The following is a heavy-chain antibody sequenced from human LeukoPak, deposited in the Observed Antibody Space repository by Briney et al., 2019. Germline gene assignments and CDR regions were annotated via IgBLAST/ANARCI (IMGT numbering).Heavy chain of an antibody. CDR2: VNHSGST. D-gene: IGHD5-24*01. CDR3: ARDLGWLQRNNGLDY. V-gene: IGHV4-34*01. CDR1: GGSFSGYY. J-gene: IGHJ4*02. Sequence: SETLSHTCAVYGGSFSGYYWSWIRQPPGKGLEWIGEVNHSGSTNYNPSLKSRVTISVDTSKNQFSLKLSSVTAADTAVYYCARDLGWLQRNNGLDYWGQGTLVTVSS.